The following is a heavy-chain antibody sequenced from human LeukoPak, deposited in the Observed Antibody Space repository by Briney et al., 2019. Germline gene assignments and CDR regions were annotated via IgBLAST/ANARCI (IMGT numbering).Heavy chain of an antibody. V-gene: IGHV1-2*02. CDR2: INPNSGGT. Sequence: ASVKVSCKASGSSFTGYYLHWVRQAPGQGLEWMGWINPNSGGTNYAQKFQGRVTMTRDTSISTAYMELSRLRSDDTAVYYCARSYDILTGYYPSYYYYYGMDVWGQGTTVTVSS. CDR3: ARSYDILTGYYPSYYYYYGMDV. CDR1: GSSFTGYY. D-gene: IGHD3-9*01. J-gene: IGHJ6*02.